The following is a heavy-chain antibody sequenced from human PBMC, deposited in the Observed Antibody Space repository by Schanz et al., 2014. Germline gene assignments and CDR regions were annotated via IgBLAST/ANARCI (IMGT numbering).Heavy chain of an antibody. CDR2: VFPNGIT. Sequence: QVQLQESGPGLVKPSQTLSLTCTVSGGSIRSGTYYWSWIRHPAGKALEWVGRVFPNGITNYNPSRKLRIPISLDSSNTQFPLTLTSLTAADTAVYYCARDTTWRLELWGRGTLVTVSS. J-gene: IGHJ2*01. CDR1: GGSIRSGTYY. V-gene: IGHV4-61*02. CDR3: ARDTTWRLEL. D-gene: IGHD1-1*01.